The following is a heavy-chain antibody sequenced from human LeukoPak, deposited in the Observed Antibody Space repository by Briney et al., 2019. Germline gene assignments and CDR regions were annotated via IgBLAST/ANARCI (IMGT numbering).Heavy chain of an antibody. D-gene: IGHD7-27*01. Sequence: GGSLRLSCAASGLTLRSYWMHWVRQVPGKGLVWVSRIDSDGSITTYADSVKGRFSNSRDNVKNTLYLQMNSLRVEDTAVYYCARALPRLGGFDYWGQGILGTVSS. CDR1: GLTLRSYW. CDR3: ARALPRLGGFDY. V-gene: IGHV3-74*03. CDR2: IDSDGSIT. J-gene: IGHJ4*02.